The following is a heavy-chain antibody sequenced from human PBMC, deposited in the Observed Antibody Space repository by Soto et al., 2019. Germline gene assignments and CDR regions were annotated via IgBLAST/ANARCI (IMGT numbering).Heavy chain of an antibody. V-gene: IGHV3-53*01. D-gene: IGHD2-2*01. CDR3: ARPDRFVPAAIWYFQH. J-gene: IGHJ1*01. CDR1: GFTVTNSY. Sequence: GGSLRLSCAASGFTVTNSYMAWVRQAPGKGLEWVSVVYTSGRTYHADSVKGRFTVSRDISTNMFFLQMNKLSAEDTAVYYCARPDRFVPAAIWYFQHWGQGTLVTVSS. CDR2: VYTSGRT.